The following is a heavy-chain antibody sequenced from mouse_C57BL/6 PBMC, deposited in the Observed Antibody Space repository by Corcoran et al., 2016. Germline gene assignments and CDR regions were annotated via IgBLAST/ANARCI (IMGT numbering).Heavy chain of an antibody. CDR2: IFPGSGST. CDR1: DYTFTDYY. D-gene: IGHD1-1*01. CDR3: ARTYYYGSSYGAMDY. J-gene: IGHJ4*01. Sequence: QVQLQQSGPELVKPGTSVKISCKASDYTFTDYYINWVKQRPGQGLEWIGWIFPGSGSTYYNEKFKGKATLTVDKSSSTAYMLLSSLTSEDSAVYFCARTYYYGSSYGAMDYWGQGTSVTVSS. V-gene: IGHV1-75*01.